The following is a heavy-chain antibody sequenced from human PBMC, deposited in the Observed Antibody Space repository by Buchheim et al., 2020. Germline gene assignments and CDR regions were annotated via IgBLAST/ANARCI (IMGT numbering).Heavy chain of an antibody. CDR3: AREAYSSGREGSWFDP. Sequence: EVQLVESGGGLVQPGGSLRLSCAASGFTFSSYWMSWVRQAPGKGLEWVANIKQDGSEKYYVDSVKGRFTISREDAKNSLYLQMNSLRAEDAAVYYCAREAYSSGREGSWFDPWGQGTL. CDR2: IKQDGSEK. CDR1: GFTFSSYW. V-gene: IGHV3-7*03. J-gene: IGHJ5*02. D-gene: IGHD6-19*01.